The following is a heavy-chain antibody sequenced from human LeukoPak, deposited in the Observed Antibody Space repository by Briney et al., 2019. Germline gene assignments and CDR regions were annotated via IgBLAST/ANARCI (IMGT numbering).Heavy chain of an antibody. J-gene: IGHJ6*02. D-gene: IGHD3-22*01. CDR1: GFTFGDYA. CDR2: IRSKADGGTT. V-gene: IGHV3-49*04. Sequence: PGRSLRLSCTSSGFTFGDYAMSWVRHAPGKGQEWVGFIRSKADGGTTEYAASVKGRFTISRDDSNSIAYLHMNSLKTEDTAVYYCTSVVAYYASSGYYSPYYYYYGMDVWGQGTTVTVSS. CDR3: TSVVAYYASSGYYSPYYYYYGMDV.